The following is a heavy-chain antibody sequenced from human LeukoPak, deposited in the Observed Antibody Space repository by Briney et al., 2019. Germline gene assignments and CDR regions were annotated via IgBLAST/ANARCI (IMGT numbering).Heavy chain of an antibody. CDR2: INQVESQK. D-gene: IGHD3-22*01. CDR1: GFTFSNHW. CDR3: ARESITLIGAVLTTEGSGFDY. J-gene: IGHJ4*02. Sequence: PGGSLRLSCVASGFTFSNHWMTWVRQAPGKGLEWVANINQVESQKYDVDSVKGRFTISRDNAKKSLYLQMSSLRAEDTAVYYCARESITLIGAVLTTEGSGFDYWGQGTLVTVSS. V-gene: IGHV3-7*01.